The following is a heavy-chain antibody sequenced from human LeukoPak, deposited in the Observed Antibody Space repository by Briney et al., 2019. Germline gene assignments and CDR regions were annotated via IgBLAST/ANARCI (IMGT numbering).Heavy chain of an antibody. D-gene: IGHD3-22*01. CDR1: GFTFSSYW. J-gene: IGHJ4*02. CDR2: IKHDGSEN. CDR3: ARGYYDSSGYYYVSAFDY. V-gene: IGHV3-7*01. Sequence: PGGSLRLSCAASGFTFSSYWMSWVRQAPGKGLEWVANIKHDGSENYYVDTVKGRFTISRDNAKNSLYLQMNSLRAEDTAVYYCARGYYDSSGYYYVSAFDYWGQGTLVTVSS.